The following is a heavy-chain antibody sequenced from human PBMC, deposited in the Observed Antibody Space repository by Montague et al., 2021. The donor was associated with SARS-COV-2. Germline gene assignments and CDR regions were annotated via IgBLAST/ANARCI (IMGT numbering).Heavy chain of an antibody. J-gene: IGHJ5*02. CDR1: GGSISGYY. D-gene: IGHD3-16*02. CDR3: ARLGFVELWLNLGWFDP. V-gene: IGHV4-59*08. CDR2: IYHSGNT. Sequence: SETLSLTCTVSGGSISGYYWSWIRQPPGKGLEWIGYIYHSGNTKYNPSLKSRVSISADTSKNQFSLELRSVIAADTAVYYCARLGFVELWLNLGWFDPWGQGTLVTVSS.